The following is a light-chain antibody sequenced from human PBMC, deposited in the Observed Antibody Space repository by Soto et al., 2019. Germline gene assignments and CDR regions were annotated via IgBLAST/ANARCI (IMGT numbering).Light chain of an antibody. Sequence: QSALTQPRSVSGSHGQSVTISCTGTSSDVGGYNYVSWYVQHPGKAPKLMIYDVSKRPSGVPDRFSGSKSGNTASLTISGLQADYDSDYYCCSYSGDWVFGGGTKLTVL. CDR1: SSDVGGYNY. CDR2: DVS. J-gene: IGLJ3*02. V-gene: IGLV2-11*01. CDR3: CSYSGDWV.